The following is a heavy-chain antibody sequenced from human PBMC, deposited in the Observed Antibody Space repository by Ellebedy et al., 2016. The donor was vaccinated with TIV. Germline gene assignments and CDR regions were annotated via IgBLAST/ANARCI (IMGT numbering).Heavy chain of an antibody. CDR2: IYTGGHS. V-gene: IGHV3-53*01. D-gene: IGHD2-8*01. J-gene: IGHJ6*01. CDR3: ARKPADAHDGYYYGMDI. Sequence: GGSLRLXCVVSGFAVKSDYMAWVRQAPGKGLDWVSVIYTGGHSFYADSVQGRFTISRDNSKNTVYLHMNSLRADDTGVYYCARKPADAHDGYYYGMDIWGQGTTVSVSS. CDR1: GFAVKSDY.